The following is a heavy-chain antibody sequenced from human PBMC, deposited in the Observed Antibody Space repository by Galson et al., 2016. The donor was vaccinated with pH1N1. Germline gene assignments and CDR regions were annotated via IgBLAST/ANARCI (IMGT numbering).Heavy chain of an antibody. V-gene: IGHV3-15*01. CDR3: TTEGQRYGAL. Sequence: SLRLSCAASGLTFRNVWMSWVRQAPGKGLEWVGRVKSEANGGTTDYAAPARGRFIISRNDSESTVFLQINRLQIEDTAVYFCTTEGQRYGALWGQGTLVAVSS. J-gene: IGHJ4*02. D-gene: IGHD3-10*01. CDR1: GLTFRNVW. CDR2: VKSEANGGTT.